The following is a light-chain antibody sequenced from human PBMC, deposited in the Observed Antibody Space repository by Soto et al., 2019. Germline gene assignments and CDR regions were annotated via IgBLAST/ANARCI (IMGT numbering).Light chain of an antibody. CDR2: DAS. Sequence: EIVLTQSPATLSLSPGERATLSCRASQSVSSYLAWYQQKPGQAPRLLIYDASNRATGIPARLSGSGSGTDFTLTISSLEPEDFAVYYGQQRSNWPPTFGPGTKVDIK. CDR3: QQRSNWPPT. V-gene: IGKV3-11*01. J-gene: IGKJ3*01. CDR1: QSVSSY.